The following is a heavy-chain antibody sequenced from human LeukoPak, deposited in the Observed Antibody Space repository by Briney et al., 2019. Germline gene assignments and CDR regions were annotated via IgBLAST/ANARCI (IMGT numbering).Heavy chain of an antibody. CDR3: ARASPQYSSGWYVY. V-gene: IGHV4-34*01. CDR2: INHSGST. J-gene: IGHJ4*02. CDR1: GVSFSDYY. D-gene: IGHD6-19*01. Sequence: SETLCLTCAVYGVSFSDYYLSWIRQPPGKGLEWIGEINHSGSTNYNPSLKSRVTISVDTSKNQFSLKLSSVTAADTAVYYCARASPQYSSGWYVYWGQGTLVTVSS.